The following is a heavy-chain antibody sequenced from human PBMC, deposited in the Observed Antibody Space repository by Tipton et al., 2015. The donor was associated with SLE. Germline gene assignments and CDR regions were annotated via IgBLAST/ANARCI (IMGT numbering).Heavy chain of an antibody. J-gene: IGHJ4*02. D-gene: IGHD3-10*01. CDR1: GGSISSYY. CDR3: ARHGYGSGSPLDY. CDR2: IYTSGST. V-gene: IGHV4-4*09. Sequence: LRLSCTVSGGSISSYYWSWIRQPPGKGLEWIGYIYTSGSTNYNPPLKSRVTISVDTSKNQFSLKLSSVTAADTAVYYCARHGYGSGSPLDYWGQGTLVTVSS.